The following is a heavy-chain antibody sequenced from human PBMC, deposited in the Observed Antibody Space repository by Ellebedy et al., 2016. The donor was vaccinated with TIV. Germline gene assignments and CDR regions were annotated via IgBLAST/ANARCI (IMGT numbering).Heavy chain of an antibody. Sequence: ASVKVSXKASRYTFTGYYMHWVRQAPGQGLEWMGWINPNSGGTNYAQKFQGWVTMTRDTSISTAYMELSRLRSDDTAVYYCARGVEECVVVPAACGMDVWGQGTTVTVSS. V-gene: IGHV1-2*04. CDR3: ARGVEECVVVPAACGMDV. D-gene: IGHD2-2*01. CDR1: RYTFTGYY. CDR2: INPNSGGT. J-gene: IGHJ6*02.